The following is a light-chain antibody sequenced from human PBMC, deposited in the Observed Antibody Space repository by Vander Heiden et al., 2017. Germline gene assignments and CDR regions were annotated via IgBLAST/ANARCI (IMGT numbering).Light chain of an antibody. J-gene: IGLJ3*02. CDR3: CSYAGSSTWV. CDR2: EGS. CDR1: SRDVGSYNL. V-gene: IGLV2-23*01. Sequence: QSALTQPASVPGSPGQSITISCTGTSRDVGSYNLVSWYQKHPGKAPKLMIYEGSKRPAGVSNRFSGSKSGNTASLTISGLQAEDEADYYCCSYAGSSTWVFGGGTKLTVL.